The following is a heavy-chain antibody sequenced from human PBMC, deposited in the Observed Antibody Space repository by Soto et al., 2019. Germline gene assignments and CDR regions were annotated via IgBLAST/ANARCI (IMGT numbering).Heavy chain of an antibody. CDR3: ARYVDTAMVWEYNWFYP. D-gene: IGHD5-18*01. CDR1: GGTFSSYA. V-gene: IGHV1-69*01. CDR2: IIPIFGTA. J-gene: IGHJ5*02. Sequence: QVQLVQSGAEVKKPGSSVKVSCKASGGTFSSYAISWVRQAPGQGLEWMGGIIPIFGTANYAQKFQGRVTSTADESTSTAYMELSSLRSEDTAVYYCARYVDTAMVWEYNWFYPWGQGTLGTVSS.